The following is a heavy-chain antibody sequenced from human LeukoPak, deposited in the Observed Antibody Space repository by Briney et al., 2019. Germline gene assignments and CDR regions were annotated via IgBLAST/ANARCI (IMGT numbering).Heavy chain of an antibody. J-gene: IGHJ4*02. Sequence: GGSLRLSCAASGFTFSSYWMHWFRQAPGKGLVWVSRINPDGGSTAYADSVKGQFTISRDNAKNTLYLQMNSLRVEDTAVYYCTRGQQLVGDWGQGTLVTVSS. CDR3: TRGQQLVGD. CDR2: INPDGGST. V-gene: IGHV3-74*01. D-gene: IGHD6-13*01. CDR1: GFTFSSYW.